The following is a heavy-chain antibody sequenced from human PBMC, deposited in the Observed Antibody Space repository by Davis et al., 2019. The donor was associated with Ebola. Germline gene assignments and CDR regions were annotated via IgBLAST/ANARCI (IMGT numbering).Heavy chain of an antibody. J-gene: IGHJ5*02. Sequence: PSETLSLTCTVSGAAVSSGYHYWGWIRQPPGKGLEWIATVYYIGTTYFNPSLQSRVTISVDTSTNHFSLNLKSVTAADTAVYYCVTNSTSSPWFDPWGQGTQVTVSS. CDR1: GAAVSSGYHY. D-gene: IGHD6-6*01. CDR2: VYYIGTT. V-gene: IGHV4-39*07. CDR3: VTNSTSSPWFDP.